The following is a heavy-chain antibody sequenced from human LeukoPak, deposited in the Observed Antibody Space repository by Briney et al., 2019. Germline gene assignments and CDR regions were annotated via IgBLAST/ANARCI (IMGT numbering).Heavy chain of an antibody. CDR3: ARDRPLVDIVGNYYYYYGMDV. J-gene: IGHJ6*02. V-gene: IGHV6-1*01. Sequence: SQTLSLTCALSGDSVSSNSAAWHWIRQSPSRGLEWLGRTYYRSKWYNDYAVSVKSRITINPDTSKNQFSLQLNSVTPEDTAVYYCARDRPLVDIVGNYYYYYGMDVWGQGTTVTVSS. CDR1: GDSVSSNSAA. D-gene: IGHD5-12*01. CDR2: TYYRSKWYN.